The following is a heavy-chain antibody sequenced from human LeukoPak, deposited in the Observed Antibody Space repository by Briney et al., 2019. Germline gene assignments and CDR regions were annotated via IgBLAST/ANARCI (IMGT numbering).Heavy chain of an antibody. CDR1: GFTFSSYS. D-gene: IGHD3-10*01. J-gene: IGHJ4*02. CDR3: ARDWFPAIDY. Sequence: GRSLRLSCAASGFTFSSYSMNWVRQAPGKGLEWVSSISSSSSYIYYADSVKGRFTISRDNAKNSLYLQMNSLRAEDTAVYYCARDWFPAIDYWGQGTLVTVSS. V-gene: IGHV3-21*01. CDR2: ISSSSSYI.